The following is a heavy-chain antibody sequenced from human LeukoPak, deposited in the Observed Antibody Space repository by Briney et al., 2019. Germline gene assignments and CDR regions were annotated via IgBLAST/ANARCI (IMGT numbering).Heavy chain of an antibody. CDR1: GGSFSGCY. V-gene: IGHV4-34*01. CDR2: IYYSGST. CDR3: ARDRGHYYDSSGYSDFDY. D-gene: IGHD3-22*01. Sequence: SETLSLTCAVYGGSFSGCYWSWVRQPPGKGLEWIGRIYYSGSTYYNPSLKSRVTISVDTSKNQFSLKLSSVTAADTAVYYCARDRGHYYDSSGYSDFDYWGQGALVTVSS. J-gene: IGHJ4*02.